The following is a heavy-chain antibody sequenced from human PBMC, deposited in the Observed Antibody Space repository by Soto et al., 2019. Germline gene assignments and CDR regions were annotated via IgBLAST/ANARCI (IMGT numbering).Heavy chain of an antibody. CDR1: GFTSHDHG. CDR2: ILWNSGSA. V-gene: IGHV3-9*02. J-gene: IGHJ6*02. D-gene: IGHD6-25*01. CDR3: GDDMTAGGLAV. Sequence: EVQLVESGGGLVQPGGSLRLSCEASGFTSHDHGMHWVRQSPGKGLEWVSGILWNSGSAGYADSVKGRFTISRDIAKNSLYLQMDSLREEDTALYYCGDDMTAGGLAVWGQGTAVTVSS.